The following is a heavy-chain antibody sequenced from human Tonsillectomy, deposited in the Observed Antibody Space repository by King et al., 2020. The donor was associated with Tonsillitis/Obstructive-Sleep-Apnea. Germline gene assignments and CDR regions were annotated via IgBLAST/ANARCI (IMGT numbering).Heavy chain of an antibody. V-gene: IGHV3-48*02. J-gene: IGHJ4*02. CDR3: ARVGYYDFWSGYPFDH. CDR2: ISSSSSTI. D-gene: IGHD3-3*01. Sequence: VQLVESGGGMVQPGGSLRLSCAASGFTFSSYSMNWVRQAPGKGLEWVPYISSSSSTIYYADSVKGRFTISRDNAKNSLYLQMNSLRDEDTAVYYCARVGYYDFWSGYPFDHWGQGTLVTVSS. CDR1: GFTFSSYS.